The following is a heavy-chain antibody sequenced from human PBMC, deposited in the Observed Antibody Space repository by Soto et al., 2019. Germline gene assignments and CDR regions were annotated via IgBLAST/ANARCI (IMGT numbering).Heavy chain of an antibody. J-gene: IGHJ4*02. CDR1: GGSISSGGYS. D-gene: IGHD3-10*01. Sequence: QLQLQESGSGLVKPSQTLSLTCAVSGGSISSGGYSWSWIRQPPGKGLEWIGYIYHSGSTYYNPSLKSRVNISVDRSKNQFSLKLSSVTAADTAVYYCARVRRGSGYPFDYWGQGTLVTVSS. V-gene: IGHV4-30-2*01. CDR3: ARVRRGSGYPFDY. CDR2: IYHSGST.